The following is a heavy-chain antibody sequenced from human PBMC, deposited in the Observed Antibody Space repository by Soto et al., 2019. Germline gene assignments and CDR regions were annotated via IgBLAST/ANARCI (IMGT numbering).Heavy chain of an antibody. CDR3: ARKRGRADH. V-gene: IGHV2-5*02. CDR2: VYWDDDK. CDR1: GFSLSTSGVG. Sequence: QITLKESGPTLVKPTQTLTLTCTFSGFSLSTSGVGVGWIRQPPGKALEWLALVYWDDDKRYSPSLKSRLTTXKDTSKNEVVLTMTNMDPVDTATYYCARKRGRADHWGQGTLVTVSS. J-gene: IGHJ4*02.